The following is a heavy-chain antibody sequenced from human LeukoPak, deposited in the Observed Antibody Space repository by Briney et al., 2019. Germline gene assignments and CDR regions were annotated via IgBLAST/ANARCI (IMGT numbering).Heavy chain of an antibody. CDR2: IYYSGST. V-gene: IGHV4-39*07. CDR1: GGSISSSSYY. CDR3: ARADGTTGIDY. Sequence: PSETLSLTCTVSGGSISSSSYYWGWIRQPPGTGLEWIGSIYYSGSTYYNPSLKSRVTISIDTSKNQFSLKLSSVTAADTAVYYCARADGTTGIDYWGQGTLVTVSS. J-gene: IGHJ4*02. D-gene: IGHD1-7*01.